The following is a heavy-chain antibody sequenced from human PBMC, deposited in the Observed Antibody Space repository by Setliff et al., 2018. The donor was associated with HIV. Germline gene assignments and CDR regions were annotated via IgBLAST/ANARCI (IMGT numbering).Heavy chain of an antibody. CDR3: ARDRLTYYFDY. D-gene: IGHD3-22*01. CDR1: GYSISSGYY. CDR2: IYHSGST. V-gene: IGHV4-38-2*02. J-gene: IGHJ4*02. Sequence: SETLSLTCVVSGYSISSGYYWGWIRQPPGKGLEWSGSIYHSGSTNYNPSLKSRVTMSVDTSKNQFSLKLSSVTAADTAVYYCARDRLTYYFDYWGQGILVTVSS.